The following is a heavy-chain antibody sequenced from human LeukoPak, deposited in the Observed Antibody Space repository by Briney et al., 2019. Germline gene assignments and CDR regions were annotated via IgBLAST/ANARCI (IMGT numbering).Heavy chain of an antibody. V-gene: IGHV3-7*01. CDR1: GLTFSSHC. J-gene: IGHJ3*02. D-gene: IGHD6-19*01. CDR3: ARVRIAVAVSAFDI. Sequence: GGSLRLSCEASGLTFSSHCMRWVCQAPGKGLEWVANIKQDGSEKYYVDSVKGRFTISRDNAKNSLYLQMSILRAADTAVYYCARVRIAVAVSAFDIWGQGTMVTVSS. CDR2: IKQDGSEK.